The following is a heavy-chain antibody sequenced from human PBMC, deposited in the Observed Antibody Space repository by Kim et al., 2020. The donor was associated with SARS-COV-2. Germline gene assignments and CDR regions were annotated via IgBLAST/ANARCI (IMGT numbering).Heavy chain of an antibody. V-gene: IGHV4-31*03. D-gene: IGHD5-12*01. J-gene: IGHJ4*02. CDR1: GGSISSGGYY. CDR2: IYYSGST. Sequence: SETLSLTCTVSGGSISSGGYYWSWIRQHPGKGLEWIGYIYYSGSTYYNPSLKSRVTISVDTSKNQFSLKLISVTAADTAVYYCASTPIVATLFRLRPSPNYCDYWGQGTLVTVSS. CDR3: ASTPIVATLFRLRPSPNYCDY.